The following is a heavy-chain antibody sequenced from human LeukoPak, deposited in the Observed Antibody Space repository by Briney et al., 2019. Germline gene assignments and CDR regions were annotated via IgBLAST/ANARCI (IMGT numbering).Heavy chain of an antibody. J-gene: IGHJ4*02. Sequence: GESLKISCKGSGYSFTSYWIGWVRQMPGKGLEWMGIIYPGDSDTRYSPSFQGQVTISADKSISTAYLQWSSLKASDTAMYYCARQFDFWSGYNRQFDYWGQGTLVTVSS. CDR1: GYSFTSYW. CDR2: IYPGDSDT. CDR3: ARQFDFWSGYNRQFDY. V-gene: IGHV5-51*01. D-gene: IGHD3-3*01.